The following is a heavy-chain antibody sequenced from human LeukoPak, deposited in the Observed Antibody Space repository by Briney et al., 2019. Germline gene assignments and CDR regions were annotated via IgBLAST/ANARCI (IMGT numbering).Heavy chain of an antibody. CDR2: ISDSGGYT. V-gene: IGHV3-23*01. CDR3: AKGGSYRSQPYFDY. Sequence: GGSLRLSCAASGFTFNSYGMSWVRQAPGKGLEWVSSISDSGGYTFYADSVKGRFTISRDNSKNTVYLQMNSLRAEDTAVYYCAKGGSYRSQPYFDYWGQGTPVTVSS. D-gene: IGHD3-16*02. J-gene: IGHJ4*02. CDR1: GFTFNSYG.